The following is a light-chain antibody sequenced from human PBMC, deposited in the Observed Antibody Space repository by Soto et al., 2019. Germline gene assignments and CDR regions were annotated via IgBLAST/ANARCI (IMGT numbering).Light chain of an antibody. Sequence: QSALTQPASVSGSPGQSVTISCTGTSSDVGGYDFVSWYQHYPGKAPKLMIYEVNNRPSGVSDRFSGSKSGNTASLTISGRQDADEADYYCSSYTNSSPWIFGGGTQLTVL. CDR3: SSYTNSSPWI. V-gene: IGLV2-14*01. CDR1: SSDVGGYDF. CDR2: EVN. J-gene: IGLJ2*01.